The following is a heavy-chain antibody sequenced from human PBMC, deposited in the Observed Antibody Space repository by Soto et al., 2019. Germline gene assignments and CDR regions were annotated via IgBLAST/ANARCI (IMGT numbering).Heavy chain of an antibody. CDR1: GFTFSSYA. Sequence: PGGSLRLSCAASGFTFSSYAMHWVRQAPGKGLEWVAVISYDGSNKYYADSVKGRFTISRDNSKNTLYLQMNSLRAEDTAVYYWARERQLVLDYWGQGTLVTVSS. CDR2: ISYDGSNK. J-gene: IGHJ4*02. D-gene: IGHD6-6*01. CDR3: ARERQLVLDY. V-gene: IGHV3-30-3*01.